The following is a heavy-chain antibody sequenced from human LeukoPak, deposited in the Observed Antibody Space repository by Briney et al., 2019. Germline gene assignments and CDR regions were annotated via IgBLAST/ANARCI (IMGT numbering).Heavy chain of an antibody. V-gene: IGHV3-23*01. CDR3: ARDRIQLWSEFDY. D-gene: IGHD5-18*01. Sequence: GGSLRLSCVASGFTFSNYAMSWVRQTPGKGLEWVPSISGSGGSTHYADSVKGRFTISRDNSKNTLYLQMNSLRAEDTAVYYCARDRIQLWSEFDYWGQGTLVTVSS. J-gene: IGHJ4*02. CDR1: GFTFSNYA. CDR2: ISGSGGST.